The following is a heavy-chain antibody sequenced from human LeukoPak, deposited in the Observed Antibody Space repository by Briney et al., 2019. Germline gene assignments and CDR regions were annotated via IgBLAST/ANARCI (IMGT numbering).Heavy chain of an antibody. CDR1: GGSISSYY. CDR3: ARESSLHYYDNSGYYPYYFDY. CDR2: IYISGST. Sequence: SETLSLTCTVPGGSISSYYWTWIRQPAGKGLEWIGHIYISGSTNYNPSLKSRVTMSVDTSKNQFSLKLSSVTAADTAVYYCARESSLHYYDNSGYYPYYFDYWGQGTLVTVSS. D-gene: IGHD3-22*01. J-gene: IGHJ4*02. V-gene: IGHV4-4*07.